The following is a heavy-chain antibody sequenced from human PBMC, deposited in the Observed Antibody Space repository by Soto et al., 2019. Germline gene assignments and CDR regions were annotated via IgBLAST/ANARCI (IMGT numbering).Heavy chain of an antibody. J-gene: IGHJ4*02. CDR3: AKDRYSSSRIFDY. CDR2: INSDGSST. CDR1: GFTFSDFW. Sequence: PGGSLRLSCAASGFTFSDFWMHWVRQAPGKGLVWVSRINSDGSSTTYADSVKGRFTISKDNSKNTLYLQMNSLRAEDTAVYYCAKDRYSSSRIFDYWGQGTLVTVSS. D-gene: IGHD6-19*01. V-gene: IGHV3-74*03.